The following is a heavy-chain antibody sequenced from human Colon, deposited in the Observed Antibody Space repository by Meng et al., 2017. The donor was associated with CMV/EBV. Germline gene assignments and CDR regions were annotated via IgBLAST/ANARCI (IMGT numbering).Heavy chain of an antibody. J-gene: IGHJ4*02. Sequence: SLRLSCIASGFTFSNYAMHWVRQSPGKGLEWVAVISFDGSNRYYADSLKGRFTISRDNSRNTLYLQMNSLTAEDTAVYYCVIGDDSDFWGQGTLVTVSS. D-gene: IGHD3-16*01. CDR2: ISFDGSNR. CDR3: VIGDDSDF. V-gene: IGHV3-30-3*01. CDR1: GFTFSNYA.